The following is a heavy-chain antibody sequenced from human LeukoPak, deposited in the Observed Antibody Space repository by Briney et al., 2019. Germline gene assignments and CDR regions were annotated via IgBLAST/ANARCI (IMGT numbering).Heavy chain of an antibody. CDR3: AKGIWLGESYGMDV. D-gene: IGHD3-10*01. J-gene: IGHJ6*02. V-gene: IGHV3-23*01. CDR1: GFTFSSYA. CDR2: ISGSGGST. Sequence: TGGSLRLSCAASGFTFSSYAMSWVRQAPGKGLEWVSAISGSGGSTYYADSVKGRFTISRDNSKNTLYLQMNGLRAEDTAVYYCAKGIWLGESYGMDVWGQGTTVTVSS.